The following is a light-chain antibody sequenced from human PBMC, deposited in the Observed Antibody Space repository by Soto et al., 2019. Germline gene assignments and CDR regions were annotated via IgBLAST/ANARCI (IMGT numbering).Light chain of an antibody. J-gene: IGKJ4*01. V-gene: IGKV3-20*01. CDR3: PHYVSSPLT. CDR1: QSVSSSY. Sequence: EVMLTQSPGTLSLSPGERASLSCRASQSVSSSYLAWYQQKPGQAPRLLIYGASSRATGIPDRFSGSGSGTDFSLTISRLEPEDFAVYYCPHYVSSPLTFGGGSKV. CDR2: GAS.